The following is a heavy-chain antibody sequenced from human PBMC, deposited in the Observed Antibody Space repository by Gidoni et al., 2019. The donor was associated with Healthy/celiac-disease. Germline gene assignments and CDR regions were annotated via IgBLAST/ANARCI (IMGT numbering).Heavy chain of an antibody. CDR3: ARELTGYSGSYYAFDY. Sequence: VQLAESGGGVVQPGRSLRLSCSAPGFTLSSSGMHWVRQAPGQGLEWVAVIWYDGSNKYDADSVKGRFTISRDNSKNTLYLQMNSLRVEDTAVYYCARELTGYSGSYYAFDYWGQGTLVTVSS. J-gene: IGHJ4*02. V-gene: IGHV3-33*01. D-gene: IGHD1-26*01. CDR1: GFTLSSSG. CDR2: IWYDGSNK.